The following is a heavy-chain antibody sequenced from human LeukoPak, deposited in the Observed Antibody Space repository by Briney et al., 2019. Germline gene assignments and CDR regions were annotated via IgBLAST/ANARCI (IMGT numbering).Heavy chain of an antibody. CDR2: IYYSGST. V-gene: IGHV4-59*01. CDR1: GGSFSGYY. J-gene: IGHJ4*02. D-gene: IGHD3-9*01. CDR3: ARLTSGAYDILTGYYADY. Sequence: PSETLSLTCAVYGGSFSGYYWSWIRQPPGKGLEWIGYIYYSGSTNYNPSLKSRVTISVDTSKNQFSLKLSSVTAADTAVYYCARLTSGAYDILTGYYADYWGQGTLVTVSS.